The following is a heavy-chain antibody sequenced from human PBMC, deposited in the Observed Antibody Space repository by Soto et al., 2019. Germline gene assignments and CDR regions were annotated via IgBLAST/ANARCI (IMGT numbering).Heavy chain of an antibody. Sequence: GGSLRLSCAGSGFTFSSYGMHWVRQAPGKGLEWVAVISYDGSDKYYGDSVRGRFTTSRDDSKNSLYLQMNSLKAEDTAVYYCASSRPGGIFHYWGQGTQVTVSS. D-gene: IGHD3-16*01. V-gene: IGHV3-30*03. CDR1: GFTFSSYG. CDR2: ISYDGSDK. CDR3: ASSRPGGIFHY. J-gene: IGHJ4*02.